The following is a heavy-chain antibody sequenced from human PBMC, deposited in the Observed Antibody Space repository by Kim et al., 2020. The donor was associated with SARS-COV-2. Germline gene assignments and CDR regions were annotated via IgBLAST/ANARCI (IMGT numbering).Heavy chain of an antibody. CDR3: ARFPLRRDYYYYYMDV. J-gene: IGHJ6*03. V-gene: IGHV1-18*01. CDR1: GYTFTSYG. Sequence: ASVKVSCKASGYTFTSYGISWVRQAPGQGLEWMGWISAYNGNTNYAQKLQGRVTMTTDTSTSTAYMELRSLRSDDTAVYYCARFPLRRDYYYYYMDVWGKGTTVTVSS. CDR2: ISAYNGNT.